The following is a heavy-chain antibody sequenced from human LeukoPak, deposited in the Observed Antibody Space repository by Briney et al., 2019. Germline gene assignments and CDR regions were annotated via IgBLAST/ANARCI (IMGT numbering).Heavy chain of an antibody. J-gene: IGHJ5*02. D-gene: IGHD2-21*01. CDR1: GVTFIGYA. CDR2: ISGSGGST. CDR3: ANVFPLAAHGPDRWFDP. Sequence: PGGALRLSCSASGVTFIGYAMSWVRQAPGKGLDWFSAISGSGGSTYYADSVKDRFTISRDNSKKTLYLKMHRLRAADTAVYYCANVFPLAAHGPDRWFDPWGQGTLVTVSS. V-gene: IGHV3-23*01.